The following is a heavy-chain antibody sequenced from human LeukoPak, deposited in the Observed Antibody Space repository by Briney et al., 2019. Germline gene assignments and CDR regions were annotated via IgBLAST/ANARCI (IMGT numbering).Heavy chain of an antibody. J-gene: IGHJ4*02. D-gene: IGHD6-13*01. CDR2: IYHSGST. CDR1: GYSISSGYY. Sequence: SETLSLTCTVSGYSISSGYYWGWIRPPPGKGLEWIGSIYHSGSTYYNPSLKSRVTISVDTSKNQFSLKLSSVTAADTAVYYCARDGISAAGIFDYWGQGTLVTVSS. V-gene: IGHV4-38-2*02. CDR3: ARDGISAAGIFDY.